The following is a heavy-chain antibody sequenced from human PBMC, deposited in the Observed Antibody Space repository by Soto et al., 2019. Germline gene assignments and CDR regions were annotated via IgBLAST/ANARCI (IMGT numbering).Heavy chain of an antibody. J-gene: IGHJ6*02. V-gene: IGHV4-31*03. D-gene: IGHD2-21*01. CDR2: IYYSGST. CDR3: AREAGGDTDLYGMDV. CDR1: GGSISSGGYY. Sequence: QVQLQESGPGLVKPSQTRSLTCTVSGGSISSGGYYWSWIRQHPGKGLEWIGYIYYSGSTYYNPSLKSRVTISVDTSKNQFSLKLSSVTAADTAVYYCAREAGGDTDLYGMDVWGQGTTVTVSS.